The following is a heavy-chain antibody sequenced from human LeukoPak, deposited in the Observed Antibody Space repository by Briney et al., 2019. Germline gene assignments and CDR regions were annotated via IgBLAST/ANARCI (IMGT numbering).Heavy chain of an antibody. CDR2: INPNSGGT. CDR1: GYTFTGYY. V-gene: IGHV1-2*06. Sequence: GASVKVSCKASGYTFTGYYMHWVRQAPGQGLEWMGRINPNSGGTNYAQKFQGRVTMTRDTSTSTAYMELRSLRFDDTAVYYCARDCIGCHGFDYWGQGTLVTVSS. J-gene: IGHJ4*02. CDR3: ARDCIGCHGFDY. D-gene: IGHD2-15*01.